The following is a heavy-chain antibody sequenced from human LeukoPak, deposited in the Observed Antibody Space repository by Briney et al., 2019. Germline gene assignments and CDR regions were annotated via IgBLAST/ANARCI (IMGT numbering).Heavy chain of an antibody. Sequence: GGSLSLSCAVSGLTFSSHWMSWARQAPGKGLEWVANTKQEGSQKYHVDSVKGRFTISRDNAKNSLYLQMNSLRAEDTAVYYCASSGFDPWGQGTLVTVSS. CDR3: ASSGFDP. CDR1: GLTFSSHW. CDR2: TKQEGSQK. V-gene: IGHV3-7*01. J-gene: IGHJ5*02.